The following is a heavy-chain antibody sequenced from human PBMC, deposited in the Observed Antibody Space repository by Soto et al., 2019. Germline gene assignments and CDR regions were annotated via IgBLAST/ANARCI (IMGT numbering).Heavy chain of an antibody. CDR2: ISGSGGST. CDR1: GFTVSSNY. Sequence: EVQLVESGGGLIQPGGSLRLSCAASGFTVSSNYMSWVRQAPGKGLEWVSVISGSGGSTYYADSVKGRFTISRDNSKNTLYLQMNSLRAEDTAVYYCAKDLGGDYYFDYWGQGTLVTVSS. D-gene: IGHD2-21*01. J-gene: IGHJ4*02. V-gene: IGHV3-23*04. CDR3: AKDLGGDYYFDY.